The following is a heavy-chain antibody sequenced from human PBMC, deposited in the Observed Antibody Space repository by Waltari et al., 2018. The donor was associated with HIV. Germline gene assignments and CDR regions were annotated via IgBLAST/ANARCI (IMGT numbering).Heavy chain of an antibody. V-gene: IGHV3-20*01. D-gene: IGHD3-10*01. CDR1: GFTFDDFG. J-gene: IGHJ6*02. Sequence: EVQLVESGGGVVRPGGSLRLSCAAYGFTFDDFGMSWVRQAPGKGLGWVSAISWNGGGTGYADSVKGRFTISRDNAKNSLYLQMNSLRVEDTALYHCARKAVRGGYYGMDVWGQGTTVTVSS. CDR3: ARKAVRGGYYGMDV. CDR2: ISWNGGGT.